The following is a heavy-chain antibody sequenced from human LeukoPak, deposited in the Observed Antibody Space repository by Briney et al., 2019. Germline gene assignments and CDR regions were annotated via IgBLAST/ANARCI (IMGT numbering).Heavy chain of an antibody. CDR3: AKPDIAAEQYDY. CDR2: ISGSGGST. CDR1: GFTFSSYA. Sequence: GRSLRLSCAASGFTFSSYAMHWVRQAPGKGLEWVSAISGSGGSTYYADSVKGRFTISRDNSKNTLYLQMNSLRAEDTAVYYCAKPDIAAEQYDYWGQGTLVTVSS. D-gene: IGHD6-13*01. V-gene: IGHV3-23*01. J-gene: IGHJ4*02.